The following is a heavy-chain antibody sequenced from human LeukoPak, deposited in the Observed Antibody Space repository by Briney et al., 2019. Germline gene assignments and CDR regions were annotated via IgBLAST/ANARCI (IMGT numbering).Heavy chain of an antibody. J-gene: IGHJ5*02. V-gene: IGHV4-39*07. Sequence: SETLSLTCTVSGGSISSSSYYWGWIRQPPGKGLEWIGSIYYSGSTYYNPSLKSRVTISVDTSKNQSSLKLSSVTAADTAVYYCARVLPDRDYTNWFDPWGQGTLVTVSS. CDR3: ARVLPDRDYTNWFDP. CDR2: IYYSGST. D-gene: IGHD4-11*01. CDR1: GGSISSSSYY.